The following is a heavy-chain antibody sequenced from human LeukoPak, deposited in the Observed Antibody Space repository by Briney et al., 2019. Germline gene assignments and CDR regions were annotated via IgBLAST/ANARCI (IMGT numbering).Heavy chain of an antibody. CDR2: IYPGDFDT. V-gene: IGHV5-51*01. Sequence: GESLKISCEGSGYRFTTSWIGWVRQMPGKGLEWMGIIYPGDFDTRDSPSFQGQVTISADKSISTAYLQWSSLKASDTAMYFCARPSGSYPATGFDYWSQGTVVTVSS. CDR3: ARPSGSYPATGFDY. CDR1: GYRFTTSW. J-gene: IGHJ4*02. D-gene: IGHD1-26*01.